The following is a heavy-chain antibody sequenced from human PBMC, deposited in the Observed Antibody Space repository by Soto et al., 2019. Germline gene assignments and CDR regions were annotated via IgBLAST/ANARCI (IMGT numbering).Heavy chain of an antibody. D-gene: IGHD6-19*01. CDR3: ARARSGCRDIDY. V-gene: IGHV4-34*01. Sequence: PSETLSLTCAVYGGSFSGYYWSWIRQPPGKGLEWIGEINHSGSTNYNPSLKSRVTISVDTSKNQFSLKLSSVTAADTAVYYCARARSGCRDIDYWGQGTMVTVSA. CDR2: INHSGST. CDR1: GGSFSGYY. J-gene: IGHJ4*02.